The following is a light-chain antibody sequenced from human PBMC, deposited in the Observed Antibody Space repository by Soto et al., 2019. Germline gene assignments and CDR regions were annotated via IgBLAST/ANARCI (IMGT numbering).Light chain of an antibody. Sequence: EIVLTQSPGTLSLSPAERATLSCRASQSVNNNYLAWYQQKPGQAPRLLIYGASRRATGIPDRFSGSGSGTDFTLTISRLEPEDFAVYSCQQDGSSPLTFGGGTKVEIK. CDR3: QQDGSSPLT. CDR1: QSVNNNY. CDR2: GAS. J-gene: IGKJ4*01. V-gene: IGKV3-20*01.